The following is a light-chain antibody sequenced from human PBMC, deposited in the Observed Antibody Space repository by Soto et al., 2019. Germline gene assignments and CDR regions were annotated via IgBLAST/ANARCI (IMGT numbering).Light chain of an antibody. CDR3: QQRYNSWT. V-gene: IGKV3-11*01. J-gene: IGKJ1*01. Sequence: EIVLTQSPATLSLYPGERATLSCRASQSVSSYLAWYQQKPGRAPRLLIYDASNRATGIPARFSGSGSGTDFTLTISTLEPEDFAVYYGQQRYNSWTFGQGTKVDIK. CDR2: DAS. CDR1: QSVSSY.